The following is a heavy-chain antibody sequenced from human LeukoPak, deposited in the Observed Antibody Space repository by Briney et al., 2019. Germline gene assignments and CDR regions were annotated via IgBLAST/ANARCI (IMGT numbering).Heavy chain of an antibody. CDR2: ISTSSSTI. CDR3: ASRSINWYRGNNRFDP. CDR1: GFTFSSYS. D-gene: IGHD6-13*01. Sequence: GGSLRLSCAASGFTFSSYSMNWVRQAPGKGLEWVSYISTSSSTIYYADSVKGRFTVSRDNAKNSLYLQMNNLRVEDTAVYYCASRSINWYRGNNRFDPWGQGTLVTVSS. J-gene: IGHJ5*02. V-gene: IGHV3-48*01.